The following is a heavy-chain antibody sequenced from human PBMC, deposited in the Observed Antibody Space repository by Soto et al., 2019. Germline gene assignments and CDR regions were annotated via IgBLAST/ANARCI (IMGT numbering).Heavy chain of an antibody. CDR1: GFTVSNNY. V-gene: IGHV3-66*01. CDR2: IYNDDST. CDR3: ARNGDSSDYRGWFDP. Sequence: PGGSLRLSCAASGFTVSNNYMSWVRQAPGKGLEWVSVIYNDDSTYYADSVKGRFTISRDNSKNTLYLQMNSLRAEDTAVYYCARNGDSSDYRGWFDPWGQGTLVTVSS. D-gene: IGHD3-22*01. J-gene: IGHJ5*02.